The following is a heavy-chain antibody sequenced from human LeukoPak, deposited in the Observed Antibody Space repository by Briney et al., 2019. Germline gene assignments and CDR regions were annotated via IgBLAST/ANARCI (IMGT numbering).Heavy chain of an antibody. V-gene: IGHV3-23*01. CDR1: GFTFSCYV. J-gene: IGHJ4*02. CDR2: KRESGNTK. CDR3: ARDCGYGYAIDS. Sequence: GGSLRLSCAASGFTFSCYVMRWVRQAPGKGLEWVSAKRESGNTKYYAETVKGQVTVSRDNSDSTLYLQMNSLRAEDTAVYYCARDCGYGYAIDSWGQGTLVTVSS. D-gene: IGHD5-18*01.